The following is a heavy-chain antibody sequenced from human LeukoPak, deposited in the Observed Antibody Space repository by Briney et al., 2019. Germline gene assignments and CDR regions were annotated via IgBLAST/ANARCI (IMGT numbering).Heavy chain of an antibody. Sequence: SETLSHTCAVYGGSFSGYYWSWIRQPPGKGLEWIGEINHSGSTNYNPSLKSRVTISVDTSKNQFSLKLSSVTAADTAVYYCARGRRLRFLEWLNRYFDYWGQGTLVTVSS. CDR3: ARGRRLRFLEWLNRYFDY. V-gene: IGHV4-34*01. D-gene: IGHD3-3*01. CDR2: INHSGST. J-gene: IGHJ4*02. CDR1: GGSFSGYY.